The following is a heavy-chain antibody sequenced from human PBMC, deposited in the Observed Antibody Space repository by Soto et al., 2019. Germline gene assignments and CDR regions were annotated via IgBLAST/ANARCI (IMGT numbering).Heavy chain of an antibody. CDR1: GGSISRGGYY. CDR2: IYYSGST. D-gene: IGHD3-9*01. V-gene: IGHV4-31*03. CDR3: ASSPPQGPDWLPNPLYFDY. J-gene: IGHJ4*02. Sequence: PSETLSLTCTVSGGSISRGGYYWSWIRQHPGKGLEWIGYIYYSGSTYYNPSLKSRVTISVDPSKNQFSLKLSSVTAADTAVYYCASSPPQGPDWLPNPLYFDYWGQGTLVTVSS.